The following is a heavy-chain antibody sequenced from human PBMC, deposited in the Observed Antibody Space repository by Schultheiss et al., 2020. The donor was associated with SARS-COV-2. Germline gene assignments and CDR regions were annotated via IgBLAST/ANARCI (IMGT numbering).Heavy chain of an antibody. CDR3: ARDKAPVSYYYYMDV. J-gene: IGHJ6*03. CDR2: IWYDGSNK. Sequence: GGSLRLSCAASGFTFSSYGMHWVRQAPGKGLEWVAVIWYDGSNKYYADSVKGRFTISRDNAKNSLYLQMNSLRAEDTAVYYCARDKAPVSYYYYMDVWGKGTTVTVSS. V-gene: IGHV3-33*01. CDR1: GFTFSSYG.